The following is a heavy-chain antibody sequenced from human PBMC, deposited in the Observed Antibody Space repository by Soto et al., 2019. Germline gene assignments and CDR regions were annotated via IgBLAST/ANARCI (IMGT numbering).Heavy chain of an antibody. D-gene: IGHD6-13*01. J-gene: IGHJ4*02. CDR2: IIPIFGTA. CDR1: GGTFSSYA. Sequence: QVQLVQSGAEVKKPGSSVKVSCKASGGTFSSYAISWVRQAPGQGLEWMGGIIPIFGTANYAPKFQGRVTITADESTSTAYMELSSLRSEDTAVYYCARDRRGYSSSWLQQDYWGQGTLVTVSS. V-gene: IGHV1-69*01. CDR3: ARDRRGYSSSWLQQDY.